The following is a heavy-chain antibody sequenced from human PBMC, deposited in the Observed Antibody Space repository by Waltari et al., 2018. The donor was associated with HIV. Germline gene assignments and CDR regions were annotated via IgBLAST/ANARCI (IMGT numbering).Heavy chain of an antibody. CDR1: GGSISRYY. D-gene: IGHD5-18*01. CDR2: IYYSGST. V-gene: IGHV4-59*01. Sequence: QVQLQESGPGLVKPSETLSLTCTVSGGSISRYYWSWIRQPPGKGLEWIGYIYYSGSTNYNPSLKSRVTISVDTSKNQFSLKLSSVTAADTAVYYCARAASYSYGLNWFDPWGQGTLVTVSS. J-gene: IGHJ5*02. CDR3: ARAASYSYGLNWFDP.